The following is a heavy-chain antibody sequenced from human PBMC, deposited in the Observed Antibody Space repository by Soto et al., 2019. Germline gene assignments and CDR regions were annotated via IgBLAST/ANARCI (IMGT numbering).Heavy chain of an antibody. V-gene: IGHV3-30-3*01. Sequence: ESGGGVVQPGRSLRLSCAASGFTFSSYAMHWVRQAPGKGLEWVAVISYDGSNKYYADSVKGRFTISRDNSKNTLYLQMNSLRAEDTAVYYCARDLVLRYFDWLLDYYYYGMDVWGQGTTVTVSS. J-gene: IGHJ6*02. CDR1: GFTFSSYA. D-gene: IGHD3-9*01. CDR3: ARDLVLRYFDWLLDYYYYGMDV. CDR2: ISYDGSNK.